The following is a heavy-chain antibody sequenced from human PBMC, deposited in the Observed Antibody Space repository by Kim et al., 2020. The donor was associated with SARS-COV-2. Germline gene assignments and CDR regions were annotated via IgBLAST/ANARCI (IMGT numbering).Heavy chain of an antibody. CDR3: ARRAIAAALVKRGAFDI. CDR1: GYSFTSYW. V-gene: IGHV5-51*01. J-gene: IGHJ3*02. D-gene: IGHD6-13*01. Sequence: GESLQISCKGSGYSFTSYWIGWVRQMPGKGLEWMGIIYPGDSDTRYSPSFQGQVTISADKSISTAYLQWSSLKASDTAMYYCARRAIAAALVKRGAFDIWGQGTMVTVSS. CDR2: IYPGDSDT.